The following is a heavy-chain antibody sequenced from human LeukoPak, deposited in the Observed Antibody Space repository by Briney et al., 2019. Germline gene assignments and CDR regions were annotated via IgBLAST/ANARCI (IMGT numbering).Heavy chain of an antibody. D-gene: IGHD3-22*01. V-gene: IGHV3-23*01. CDR2: NSVSGHTT. J-gene: IGHJ4*02. Sequence: PGGSLRLSCVASGFAFNTYAMSWVRQAPGRGLEWVSGNSVSGHTTYYADSVKGRFTISRDNSKNMLYLQMNSLRAEDTAIYYCAKVSITMIVAVLNFDLWGLGTLVTVSS. CDR3: AKVSITMIVAVLNFDL. CDR1: GFAFNTYA.